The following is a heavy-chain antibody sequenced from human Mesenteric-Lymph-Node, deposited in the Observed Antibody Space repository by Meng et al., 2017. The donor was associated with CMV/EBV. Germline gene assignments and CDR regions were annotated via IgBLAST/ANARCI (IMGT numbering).Heavy chain of an antibody. V-gene: IGHV3-11*01. J-gene: IGHJ5*02. CDR1: GFTFSDYY. CDR3: AKVFGAGYSTSWYLDP. Sequence: GESLKISCAASGFTFSDYYMNWVRQAPGKGLEWISYIFSSGSTVYYADSVKGRFTISRDNSKNSLYLQMNSLRTEDSALYYCAKVFGAGYSTSWYLDPWGQGTLVTVSS. CDR2: IFSSGSTV. D-gene: IGHD6-13*01.